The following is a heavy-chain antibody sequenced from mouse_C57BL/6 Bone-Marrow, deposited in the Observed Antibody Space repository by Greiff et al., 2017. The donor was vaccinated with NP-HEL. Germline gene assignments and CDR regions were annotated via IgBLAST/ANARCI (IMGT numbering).Heavy chain of an antibody. CDR3: ARGYGSSYRYFDV. J-gene: IGHJ1*03. Sequence: EVQLQQSGPGLVKPSQSLSLTCSVTGYSITSGYYWNWIRQFPGNKLEWMGYISYDGSNNYNPSLKNRISITRDTSKNQFFLKLNSVTTEDTATYDCARGYGSSYRYFDVWGTGTTVTVSS. V-gene: IGHV3-6*01. CDR2: ISYDGSN. D-gene: IGHD1-1*01. CDR1: GYSITSGYY.